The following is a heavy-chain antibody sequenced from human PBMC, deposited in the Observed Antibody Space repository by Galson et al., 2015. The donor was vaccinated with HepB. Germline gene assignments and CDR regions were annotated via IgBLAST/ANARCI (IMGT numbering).Heavy chain of an antibody. Sequence: SLRLSCAASGFTFTNYWMSWVRQAPGKGLEWVANIKQDGGEKYYVDSVKGRFTISRDNAKNSLSLQMNSLRAEDTAVYYCARDTLIYFDYWGQGTLVTVSS. J-gene: IGHJ4*02. CDR3: ARDTLIYFDY. CDR2: IKQDGGEK. V-gene: IGHV3-7*01. CDR1: GFTFTNYW.